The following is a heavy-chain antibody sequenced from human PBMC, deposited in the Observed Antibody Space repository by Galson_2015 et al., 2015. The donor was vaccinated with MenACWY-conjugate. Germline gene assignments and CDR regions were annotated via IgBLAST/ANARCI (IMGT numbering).Heavy chain of an antibody. CDR1: GFTFSNAW. D-gene: IGHD2-15*01. CDR2: IKSKTDGGTT. CDR3: TTSRLYCSGGSCYSGPSDY. Sequence: SLRLSCAASGFTFSNAWMNWVRQAPGKGLEWVGRIKSKTDGGTTDYAAPVKGRFTISRDDSKNTLYLQMNSLKIEDTAVYFCTTSRLYCSGGSCYSGPSDYWGQGTLITVSS. V-gene: IGHV3-15*07. J-gene: IGHJ4*02.